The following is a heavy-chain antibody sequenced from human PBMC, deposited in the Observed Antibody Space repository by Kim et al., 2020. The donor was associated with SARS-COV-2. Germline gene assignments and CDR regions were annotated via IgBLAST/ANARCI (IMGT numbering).Heavy chain of an antibody. CDR3: ATSNNWSFDY. D-gene: IGHD1-1*01. Sequence: GGSLRLSCAASGLAFSSYWMFWVRQPPGKGLLWVSHIKGDGSATVYADSVKGRFTVSRDNAKNTLYLQLSTLRAEDTAVYYCATSNNWSFDYWGPGTLVTVSS. CDR2: IKGDGSAT. J-gene: IGHJ4*02. V-gene: IGHV3-74*01. CDR1: GLAFSSYW.